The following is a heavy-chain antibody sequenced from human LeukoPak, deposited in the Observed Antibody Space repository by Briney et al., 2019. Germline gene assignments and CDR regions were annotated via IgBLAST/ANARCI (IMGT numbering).Heavy chain of an antibody. Sequence: GGSLRLSCAASGFTFSNYCMHWVRQAPGKGLEWVSVISYDGSNTNYADSVKGRFTISRDNSKNTLYLQLNSLRAEDTAVYYCAKEEFRGVKGDLFDYWGQGTLVTVSS. D-gene: IGHD3-10*01. CDR1: GFTFSNYC. J-gene: IGHJ4*02. CDR2: ISYDGSNT. CDR3: AKEEFRGVKGDLFDY. V-gene: IGHV3-30*18.